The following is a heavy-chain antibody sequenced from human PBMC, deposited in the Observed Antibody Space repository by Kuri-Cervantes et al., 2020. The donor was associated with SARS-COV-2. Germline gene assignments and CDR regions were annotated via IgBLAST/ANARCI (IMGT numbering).Heavy chain of an antibody. CDR3: ARDLSIAPVLDY. CDR2: ISYDGSNK. CDR1: GFTFSSYA. V-gene: IGHV3-30-3*01. J-gene: IGHJ4*02. D-gene: IGHD6-6*01. Sequence: GESLKISCAASGFTFSSYAMHWVRQAPGKGPEWVAVISYDGSNKYYADSVKGRFTISRDNSKNTLYLQMNSLRAEDTAVYYCARDLSIAPVLDYWGQGTLVTVSS.